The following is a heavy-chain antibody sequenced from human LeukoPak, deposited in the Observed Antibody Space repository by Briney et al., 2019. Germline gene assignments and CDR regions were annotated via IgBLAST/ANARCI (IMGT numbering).Heavy chain of an antibody. V-gene: IGHV3-23*01. CDR2: ISGSGGST. CDR1: GFTFSSYG. J-gene: IGHJ4*02. CDR3: AKEGGGYSYGTFDY. D-gene: IGHD5-18*01. Sequence: PGGSLRLSCAASGFTFSSYGMSWVRQAPGKGREWVSAISGSGGSTYYADSVKGRFTISRDNSKNTLYLQMNSLRAEDTAVYYCAKEGGGYSYGTFDYWGQGTLVTVSS.